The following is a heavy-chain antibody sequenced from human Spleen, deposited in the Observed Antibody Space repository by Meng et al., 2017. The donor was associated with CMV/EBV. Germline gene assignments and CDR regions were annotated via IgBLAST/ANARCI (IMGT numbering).Heavy chain of an antibody. CDR1: SVSSSSDF. V-gene: IGHV4-39*07. CDR2: MYFSGTT. Sequence: SVSSSSDFWGWIGQPPGKGLEFIASMYFSGTTYYNPSLKSRVTVSVDTSKNHFSLKLYSVTAADTAVYYCARRSGIGLAYRQGYFDYWGQGTLVTVSS. J-gene: IGHJ4*02. CDR3: ARRSGIGLAYRQGYFDY. D-gene: IGHD1-26*01.